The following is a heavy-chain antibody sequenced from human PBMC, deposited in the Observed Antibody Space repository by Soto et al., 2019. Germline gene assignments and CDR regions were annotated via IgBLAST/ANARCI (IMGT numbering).Heavy chain of an antibody. CDR3: ARGGIYDYNYGMDV. CDR1: GFPFSSYS. J-gene: IGHJ6*02. V-gene: IGHV3-48*02. D-gene: IGHD3-16*01. Sequence: GSLRLSCAASGFPFSSYSMSWVRQAPGKGLEWASDISSSSRSIYYADSVKGRFTMSRDNAKNSLYLQMNSLRDEDTAVYYCARGGIYDYNYGMDVWGQGT. CDR2: ISSSSRSI.